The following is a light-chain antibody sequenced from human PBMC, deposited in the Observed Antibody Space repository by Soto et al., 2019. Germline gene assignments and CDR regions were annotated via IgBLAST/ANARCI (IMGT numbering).Light chain of an antibody. V-gene: IGKV3-15*01. CDR2: GAS. CDR3: QQYNNWPPT. CDR1: QGVSGN. Sequence: EIVMTQSPATLSVSPGERATLSCRASQGVSGNLAWYQQKLGQAPRLLIYGASTRATGVPARFSGSGSGTESTFTISSLQSEDFAVYYCQQYNNWPPTFGQGTRLEIK. J-gene: IGKJ5*01.